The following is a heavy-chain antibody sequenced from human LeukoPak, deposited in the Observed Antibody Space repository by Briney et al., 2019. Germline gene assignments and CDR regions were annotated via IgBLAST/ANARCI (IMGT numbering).Heavy chain of an antibody. J-gene: IGHJ3*02. CDR3: ATDPGDAFDI. V-gene: IGHV4-61*02. Sequence: SQTLSLTCTVSGGSISSGSYYWSWIRQPAGKGLEWIGRIYTSGSTNYNPSLKSRVTISVDTSKNQFSLKLGSVTAADTAVYYCATDPGDAFDIWGQGTMVTVSS. CDR2: IYTSGST. CDR1: GGSISSGSYY.